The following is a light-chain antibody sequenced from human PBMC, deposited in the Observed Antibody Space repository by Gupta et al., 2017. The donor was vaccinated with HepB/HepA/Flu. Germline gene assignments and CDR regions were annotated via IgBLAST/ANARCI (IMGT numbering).Light chain of an antibody. V-gene: IGKV3-15*01. Sequence: EIVITQSPGTLSVSPGERATLSCRASQSLKGNLAWYQQRPGQAPRLGIFGASRTATGRPARFSGSECGTEATAFTLTISSLQSQDFVVYYCHQENSCPSTLGQGTKLEIK. CDR3: HQENSCPST. J-gene: IGKJ2*01. CDR1: QSLKGN. CDR2: GAS.